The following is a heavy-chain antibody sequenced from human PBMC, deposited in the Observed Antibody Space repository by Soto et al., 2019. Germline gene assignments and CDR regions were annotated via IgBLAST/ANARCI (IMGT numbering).Heavy chain of an antibody. CDR3: ARAYSGYSASGAFDI. CDR1: GYSFTTYW. J-gene: IGHJ3*02. D-gene: IGHD5-12*01. V-gene: IGHV5-51*01. Sequence: PGESLKISCKGSGYSFTTYWIGWVRQMPGKGLEWMGIIYPGDSDTRYNPSFQGQVTISADKSISTAYLQWSSLKASDTAMYYYARAYSGYSASGAFDIWGQGTMVTVSS. CDR2: IYPGDSDT.